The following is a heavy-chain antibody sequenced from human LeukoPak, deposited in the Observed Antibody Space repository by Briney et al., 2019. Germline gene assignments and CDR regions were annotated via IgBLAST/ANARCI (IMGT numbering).Heavy chain of an antibody. V-gene: IGHV1-18*01. CDR1: GYTFSDYG. CDR3: ARRPYYYDSSGYVD. J-gene: IGHJ4*02. D-gene: IGHD3-22*01. CDR2: ISTYNGDT. Sequence: ASEKVSCKASGYTFSDYGVSWVRQAPGQGLEWMGWISTYNGDTNYAQKFQGRVTMTTDTSTSTAYMELRSLRSDDTAVYYCARRPYYYDSSGYVDWGQGNPVTVSS.